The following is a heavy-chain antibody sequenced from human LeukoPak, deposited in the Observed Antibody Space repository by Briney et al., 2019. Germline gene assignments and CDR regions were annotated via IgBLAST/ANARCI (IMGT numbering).Heavy chain of an antibody. CDR1: AGSFSAYY. D-gene: IGHD6-19*01. Sequence: SETLSLTCTVSAGSFSAYYWSWIRQPPGKGREGIGYIYNSGSTNYNPSLRSRVTISVDTSKNQFSLKLSAVSAADTAVYYCAGGRGGSGWIDYWGQGTLVTVSS. CDR2: IYNSGST. J-gene: IGHJ4*02. CDR3: AGGRGGSGWIDY. V-gene: IGHV4-59*13.